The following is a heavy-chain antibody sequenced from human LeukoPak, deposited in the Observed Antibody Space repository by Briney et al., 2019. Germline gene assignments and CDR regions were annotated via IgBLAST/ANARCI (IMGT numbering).Heavy chain of an antibody. CDR1: GFTFNTYW. J-gene: IGHJ5*02. V-gene: IGHV3-7*01. D-gene: IGHD1-14*01. CDR2: IKEDGSEK. CDR3: ARGNFPFGSHVDFGNKNWLDP. Sequence: GSLRLSCAASGFTFNTYWMIWVRQAPGKGLEWVANIKEDGSEKYYMDSVKGRFTISRDNAKNSLYLQMSSLRVEDTAVYYCARGNFPFGSHVDFGNKNWLDPWGQGTLVTVSS.